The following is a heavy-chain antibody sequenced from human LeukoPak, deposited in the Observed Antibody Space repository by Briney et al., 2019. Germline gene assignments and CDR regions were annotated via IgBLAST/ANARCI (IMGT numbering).Heavy chain of an antibody. V-gene: IGHV4-31*03. CDR1: GVSFCGAGFY. D-gene: IGHD3-3*01. CDR3: ARDFWSGYGYFDY. Sequence: PSETLSLTCTVSGVSFCGAGFYWTWVRQHPGKGLEWIGYIYYSGTTYYNPSLESRVTISVDTSQNRFSLKLTSVTAADTAVYYCARDFWSGYGYFDYWGQGALVTVS. CDR2: IYYSGTT. J-gene: IGHJ4*02.